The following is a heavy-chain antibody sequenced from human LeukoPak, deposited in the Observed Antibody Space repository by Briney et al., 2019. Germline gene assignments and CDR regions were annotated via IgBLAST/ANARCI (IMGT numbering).Heavy chain of an antibody. CDR1: GGSISSSSYY. J-gene: IGHJ4*02. CDR3: ARGEYSGYDYDY. D-gene: IGHD5-12*01. CDR2: IYYSGST. Sequence: SETLSLTCTVSGGSISSSSYYWGWIRQPPGKGLEWIGYIYYSGSTNYNPSLKSRVTISVDTSKNQFSLKLSSVTAADTAVYYCARGEYSGYDYDYWGQGTLVTVSS. V-gene: IGHV4-61*05.